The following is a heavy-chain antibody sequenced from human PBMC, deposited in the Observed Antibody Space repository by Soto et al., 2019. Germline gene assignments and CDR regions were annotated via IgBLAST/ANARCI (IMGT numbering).Heavy chain of an antibody. CDR3: ARDWETSATGLIDS. D-gene: IGHD3-9*01. J-gene: IGHJ4*02. V-gene: IGHV3-23*01. CDR1: GFSLSSRA. Sequence: EVQLLESGGGLVQPGGSLRLSCAASGFSLSSRAMSWVRQAPGKGLEWVSTISGSGVSTYYPDSVRGRFTISKDNSKNTVYLQMNSLTTDDTAMYYCARDWETSATGLIDSWGQGTLVTVSS. CDR2: ISGSGVST.